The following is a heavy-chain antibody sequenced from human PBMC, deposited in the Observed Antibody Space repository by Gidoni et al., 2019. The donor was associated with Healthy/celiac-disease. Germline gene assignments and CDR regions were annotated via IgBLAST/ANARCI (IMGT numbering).Heavy chain of an antibody. CDR2: IYYSGST. J-gene: IGHJ4*02. Sequence: QLQLQESGPGLVKPSETLSLTCTVSGGSISSSSYYWGWIRQPPGKGLEWIGSIYYSGSTYYNPSLTSRVTISVDTSKNQFSLKLSSVTAADTAVYYCAGSYYDFWSGNYDYWGQGTLVTVSS. D-gene: IGHD3-3*01. V-gene: IGHV4-39*01. CDR3: AGSYYDFWSGNYDY. CDR1: GGSISSSSYY.